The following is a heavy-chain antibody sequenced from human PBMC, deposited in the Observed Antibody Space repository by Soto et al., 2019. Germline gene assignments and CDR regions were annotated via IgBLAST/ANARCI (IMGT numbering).Heavy chain of an antibody. J-gene: IGHJ3*02. CDR3: ARMSYDYIWGSPPGAFDI. CDR1: GGSISSGGYY. CDR2: IYYSGST. D-gene: IGHD3-16*01. Sequence: TSETLSLTCTVSGGSISSGGYYWSWIRQHPGKGLEWIGYIYYSGSTYYNPSLKSRVTISVDTSKNQFSLKLSSVTAADTAVYYCARMSYDYIWGSPPGAFDIWGQGTMVTVSS. V-gene: IGHV4-31*03.